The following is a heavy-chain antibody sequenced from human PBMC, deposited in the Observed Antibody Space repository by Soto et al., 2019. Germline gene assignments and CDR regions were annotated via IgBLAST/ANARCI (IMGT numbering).Heavy chain of an antibody. Sequence: GGSLRLSCAASGFTVSSNYMSWVRQAPGKGLEWVSIIHSGGSMYYADSVKGRFTISRDNSKNTLYLQMNSLRAEDTAVYYCAGSGLRQRFDYWGQGTLVTVSS. CDR2: IHSGGSM. D-gene: IGHD6-19*01. J-gene: IGHJ4*02. V-gene: IGHV3-66*01. CDR1: GFTVSSNY. CDR3: AGSGLRQRFDY.